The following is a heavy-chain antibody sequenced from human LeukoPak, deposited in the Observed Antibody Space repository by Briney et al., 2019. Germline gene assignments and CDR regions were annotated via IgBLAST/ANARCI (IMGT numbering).Heavy chain of an antibody. J-gene: IGHJ4*02. CDR3: AKDGGQLRYMIDY. V-gene: IGHV3-30*18. CDR1: GFTFSSYG. CDR2: ISYDGSNK. D-gene: IGHD3-9*01. Sequence: GGSLRLSCAASGFTFSSYGMHWVRQAPGKGLEWVAVISYDGSNKYYADSVKGRFTISRDNSKNTLYLQMNSLRAEDTAVYYCAKDGGQLRYMIDYWGQGTLVTVSS.